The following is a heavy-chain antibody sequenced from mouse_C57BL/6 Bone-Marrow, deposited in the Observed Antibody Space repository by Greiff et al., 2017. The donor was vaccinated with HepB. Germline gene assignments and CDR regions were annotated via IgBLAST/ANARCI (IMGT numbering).Heavy chain of an antibody. CDR3: ARRIYYDSRFAY. Sequence: VQLQQSGPELVKPGASVKISCKASGYTFTDYYMNWVKQSHGKSLEWIGDITPNNGGTSYNQKFKGKATLTVDKSSSTAYMELRSLTSEDSAVYYCARRIYYDSRFAYWGQGTLVTVSA. CDR2: ITPNNGGT. CDR1: GYTFTDYY. V-gene: IGHV1-26*01. J-gene: IGHJ3*01. D-gene: IGHD2-4*01.